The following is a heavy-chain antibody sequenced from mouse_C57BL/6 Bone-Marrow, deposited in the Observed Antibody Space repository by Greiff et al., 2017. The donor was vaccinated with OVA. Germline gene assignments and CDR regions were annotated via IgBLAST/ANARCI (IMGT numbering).Heavy chain of an antibody. J-gene: IGHJ3*01. D-gene: IGHD2-5*01. CDR1: GYTFTSYW. Sequence: QVQLQQPGAELVKPGASVKLSCKASGYTFTSYWMQWVKHRPGQGLEWIGEIDPSDSYTNYNQKFKGKATLTVDTSSSTAYMQPSSLTSEDSAVYYCARGSNYVPWFAYWGQGTVVTVSA. V-gene: IGHV1-50*01. CDR2: IDPSDSYT. CDR3: ARGSNYVPWFAY.